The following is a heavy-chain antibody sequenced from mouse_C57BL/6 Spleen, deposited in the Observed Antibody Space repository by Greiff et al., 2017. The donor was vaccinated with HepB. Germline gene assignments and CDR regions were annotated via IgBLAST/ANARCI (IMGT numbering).Heavy chain of an antibody. CDR1: GYTFTSYW. Sequence: QVQLQQSGTELVKPGASVKLSCKASGYTFTSYWMHWVKQRPGQGLEWIGEIDPSDSYTNYNQKFKGKSTLTVDKSSSTAYMQLSSLTSEDSAVYYCAREGRQLRPFDYWGQGTTLTVSS. J-gene: IGHJ2*01. CDR3: AREGRQLRPFDY. V-gene: IGHV1-69*01. D-gene: IGHD3-2*02. CDR2: IDPSDSYT.